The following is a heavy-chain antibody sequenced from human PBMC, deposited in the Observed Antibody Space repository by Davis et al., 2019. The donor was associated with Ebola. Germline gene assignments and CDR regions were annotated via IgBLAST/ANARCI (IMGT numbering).Heavy chain of an antibody. D-gene: IGHD3-3*01. V-gene: IGHV4-59*01. CDR1: GGSISSCY. Sequence: SETLSLTCAVSGGSISSCYWSWIRQPPGKGLEWIGYIYYSGSTNYNPSLKSRVTISVDTSKNQFSLKLSSVTAADTAVYYCARVGYDFWSGYNNWFDPWGQGTLVTVSS. CDR2: IYYSGST. CDR3: ARVGYDFWSGYNNWFDP. J-gene: IGHJ5*02.